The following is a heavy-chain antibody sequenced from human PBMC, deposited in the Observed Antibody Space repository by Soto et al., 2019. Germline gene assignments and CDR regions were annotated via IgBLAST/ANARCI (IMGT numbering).Heavy chain of an antibody. CDR3: TRPIGDDAFDI. CDR1: GFTFSGSA. CDR2: IRSKAKSYAT. J-gene: IGHJ3*02. D-gene: IGHD3-10*01. V-gene: IGHV3-73*01. Sequence: EVQLVESGGGLVQPGGSLKLSCAASGFTFSGSAIHWVRQASGKGLEWVGRIRSKAKSYATAYAASVKGRFIISRDDSKNTAFLQMNSLKTEDAAVYYCTRPIGDDAFDIWGQGTMVTVSS.